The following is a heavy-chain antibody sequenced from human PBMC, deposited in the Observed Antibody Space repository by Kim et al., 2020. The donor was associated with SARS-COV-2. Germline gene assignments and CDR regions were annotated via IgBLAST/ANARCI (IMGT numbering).Heavy chain of an antibody. CDR1: GFTFTDHY. V-gene: IGHV3-72*01. Sequence: GGSLRLSCAASGFTFTDHYMDWVRQAPGKGLEWVGRTRNKANSYITEYAASVKDRFTISRDDSKNSVYLQMSSLKTEDTAVYYCVRDRAGAFIFDFWGQGTLVTVSS. CDR2: TRNKANSYIT. D-gene: IGHD7-27*01. J-gene: IGHJ4*02. CDR3: VRDRAGAFIFDF.